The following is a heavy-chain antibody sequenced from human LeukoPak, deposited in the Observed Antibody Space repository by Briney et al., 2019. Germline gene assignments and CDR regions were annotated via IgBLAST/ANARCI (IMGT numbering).Heavy chain of an antibody. CDR3: AGGYDYGYPYWYFDL. D-gene: IGHD5-18*01. J-gene: IGHJ2*01. V-gene: IGHV3-23*01. CDR2: IGDNGGST. CDR1: EFTFGNYA. Sequence: GGSLRFSCAASEFTFGNYAMTWVRQAPGKGLEWVSGIGDNGGSTYYADSVKGRFTISRDNSKNTVYLQVNSLRAEDTALYYCAGGYDYGYPYWYFDLWGRGTLVTVSS.